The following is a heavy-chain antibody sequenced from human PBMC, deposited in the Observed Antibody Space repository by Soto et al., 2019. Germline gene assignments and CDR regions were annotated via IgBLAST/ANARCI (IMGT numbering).Heavy chain of an antibody. V-gene: IGHV1-69*13. CDR2: IIPIFGTA. Sequence: SVKVSCKASGGTFSSYAISWVRQAPGQGLEWMGGIIPIFGTANYAQKFQGRVTITADESTSTAYMELSSLRSEDTAVYYCASGYSSGWYAPHYYYYGMDVWGQGTTVTVSS. CDR3: ASGYSSGWYAPHYYYYGMDV. CDR1: GGTFSSYA. J-gene: IGHJ6*02. D-gene: IGHD6-19*01.